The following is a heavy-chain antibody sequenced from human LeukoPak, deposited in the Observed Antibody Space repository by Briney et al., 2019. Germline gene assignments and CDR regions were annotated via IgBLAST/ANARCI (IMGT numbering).Heavy chain of an antibody. CDR3: ARDAPRNYFDY. J-gene: IGHJ4*02. CDR2: IYYSGST. CDR1: GGSISSGDYY. Sequence: PSETLSLTCTVSGGSISSGDYYWSWIRQHPGKGLEWIGYIYYSGSTYYNPSLKSRVTISVDTSKNQFSLKLSSVTAADTAVYYCARDAPRNYFDYWGQGTLVTVSS. V-gene: IGHV4-31*03.